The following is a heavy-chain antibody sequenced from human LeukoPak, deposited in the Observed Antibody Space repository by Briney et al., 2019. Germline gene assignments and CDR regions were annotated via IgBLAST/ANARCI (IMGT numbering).Heavy chain of an antibody. D-gene: IGHD3-3*01. CDR3: ARANYDFWSGYSGFDY. CDR1: GGSVSSGSYY. V-gene: IGHV4-61*01. Sequence: SETLSLTCTVSGGSVSSGSYYWSWIRQPPGKGLEWIGYIYYSGSTNYNPSLKSRVTISVDTSKNQFSPKLSSVTAADTAVYYCARANYDFWSGYSGFDYWGQGTLVTVSS. J-gene: IGHJ4*02. CDR2: IYYSGST.